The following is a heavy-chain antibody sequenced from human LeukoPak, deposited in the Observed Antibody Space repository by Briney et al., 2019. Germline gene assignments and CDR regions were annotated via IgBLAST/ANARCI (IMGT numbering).Heavy chain of an antibody. J-gene: IGHJ6*02. V-gene: IGHV3-23*01. D-gene: IGHD7-27*01. CDR2: ISGSGAST. CDR1: GFTVSSNY. Sequence: PGGSLRLSCAASGFTVSSNYMSWVRQAPGKGLEWVSAISGSGASTYYAGSVKGRFTISRDNSKNTLYLQMNSLRAEDPAVYYCANPSGTGGKYYYYAMDVWGQGTTVTVSS. CDR3: ANPSGTGGKYYYYAMDV.